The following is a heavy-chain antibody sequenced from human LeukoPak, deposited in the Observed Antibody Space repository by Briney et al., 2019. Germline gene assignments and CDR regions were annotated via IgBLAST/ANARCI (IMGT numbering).Heavy chain of an antibody. Sequence: ASVKVSCKASGYTFSDYYMHWVRQAPGQGLEWMGWINPSSGGTKYAQKFQGRVTMTRDTSITTAYMELSSLTSDDTAVYYCARTGYCSSTSCYRFDYWGQGTLVTVSS. D-gene: IGHD2-2*02. CDR1: GYTFSDYY. CDR3: ARTGYCSSTSCYRFDY. J-gene: IGHJ4*02. CDR2: INPSSGGT. V-gene: IGHV1-2*02.